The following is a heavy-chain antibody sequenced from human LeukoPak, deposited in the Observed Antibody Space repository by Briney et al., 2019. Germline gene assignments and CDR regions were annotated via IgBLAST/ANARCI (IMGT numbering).Heavy chain of an antibody. CDR1: GGTFSSYA. CDR2: IIPIFGTA. Sequence: SVKVSCKASGGTFSSYAISWVRQAPGQGLEWMGGIIPIFGTANYAQKFQGRVTITADESTSTAYMELSSLRSEDTAVYYCARDHYYYDSSGYYYGSRGSWFDPWGQGTLVTVSS. D-gene: IGHD3-22*01. V-gene: IGHV1-69*13. CDR3: ARDHYYYDSSGYYYGSRGSWFDP. J-gene: IGHJ5*02.